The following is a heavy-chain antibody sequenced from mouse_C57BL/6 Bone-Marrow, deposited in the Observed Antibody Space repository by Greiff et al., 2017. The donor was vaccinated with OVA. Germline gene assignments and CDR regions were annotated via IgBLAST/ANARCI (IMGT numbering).Heavy chain of an antibody. D-gene: IGHD1-1*01. CDR3: ARLPLYYYGSSY. V-gene: IGHV2-2*01. CDR1: GFSLTSYG. Sequence: QVQLKGSGPGLVQPSQSLSITCTVSGFSLTSYGVHWVRQSPGKGLEWLGVIWSGGSTDYNAAFISRLSISKDNSKSQVFFKMNSLQADDTAIYYCARLPLYYYGSSYWGQGTSVTVSS. J-gene: IGHJ4*01. CDR2: IWSGGST.